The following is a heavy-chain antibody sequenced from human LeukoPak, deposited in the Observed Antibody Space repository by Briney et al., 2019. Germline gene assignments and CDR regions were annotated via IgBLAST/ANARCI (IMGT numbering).Heavy chain of an antibody. D-gene: IGHD3-3*01. CDR2: ISAYNGNT. CDR3: ARAKYYDFWSGDYLYGWFDP. V-gene: IGHV1-18*01. Sequence: GASVKLSCKASGYTFTSYGISWVRQAPGQGLEWMGWISAYNGNTNYAQKLQGRVTMTTDTSTSTAYMKLRSLRSDDTAVYYCARAKYYDFWSGDYLYGWFDPWGQGTLVTVSS. CDR1: GYTFTSYG. J-gene: IGHJ5*02.